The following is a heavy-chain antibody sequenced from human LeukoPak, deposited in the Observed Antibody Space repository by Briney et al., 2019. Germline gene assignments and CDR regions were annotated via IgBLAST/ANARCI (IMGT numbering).Heavy chain of an antibody. CDR2: MNPNSGNT. Sequence: GASVKVSCKASGYTFTGYDISWVRQATGQGLEWMGWMNPNSGNTGYAQKFQGRVTMTRNTSISTAYMELSSLRSEDTAVYYCARATQDRITIFGVVIIPYYYYMDVWGKGTTVTVSS. CDR1: GYTFTGYD. V-gene: IGHV1-8*01. CDR3: ARATQDRITIFGVVIIPYYYYMDV. D-gene: IGHD3-3*01. J-gene: IGHJ6*03.